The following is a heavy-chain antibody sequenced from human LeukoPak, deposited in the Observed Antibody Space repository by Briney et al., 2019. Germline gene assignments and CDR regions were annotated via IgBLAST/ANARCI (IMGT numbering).Heavy chain of an antibody. CDR2: ISWNSGSI. Sequence: LSLTCTVSGGSISSYYWSWIRQPPGKGLEWVSGISWNSGSIGYADSVKGRFTISRDNAKNSLYLQMNSLRAEDTAVYFCTRDGDDNSGYYRFYFDYWGQGTLVTVSS. J-gene: IGHJ4*02. V-gene: IGHV3-9*01. D-gene: IGHD3-22*01. CDR1: GGSISSYY. CDR3: TRDGDDNSGYYRFYFDY.